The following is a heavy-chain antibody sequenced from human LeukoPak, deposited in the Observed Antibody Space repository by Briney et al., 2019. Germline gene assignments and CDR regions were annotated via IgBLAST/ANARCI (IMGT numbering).Heavy chain of an antibody. Sequence: PGRSLRLSCAASGFTFDDYAMHWVRQAPGKGLEWVSGISWNSGSIGYADSVKGRFTISRDNSKNSLYVQMNRLRGEDTAVYYCARGQRDIVVVTALYYFDWGGQRTLVIVS. V-gene: IGHV3-9*01. CDR3: ARGQRDIVVVTALYYFDW. CDR2: ISWNSGSI. D-gene: IGHD2-21*02. J-gene: IGHJ4*02. CDR1: GFTFDDYA.